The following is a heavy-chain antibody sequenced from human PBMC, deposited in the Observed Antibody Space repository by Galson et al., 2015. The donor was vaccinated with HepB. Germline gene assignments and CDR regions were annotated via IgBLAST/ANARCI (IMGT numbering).Heavy chain of an antibody. J-gene: IGHJ4*02. CDR3: VRSGDFSGYSSR. CDR1: GFTFSGSA. D-gene: IGHD6-13*01. CDR2: IRSKTTNYAT. V-gene: IGHV3-73*01. Sequence: SLRLSCAASGFTFSGSAIHWVRQASGKGPEWIGHIRSKTTNYATLYVSSLKGRFTISRDDSKNMAYLHTRSLRTDDTAVYYCVRSGDFSGYSSRWGQGTLVTVSS.